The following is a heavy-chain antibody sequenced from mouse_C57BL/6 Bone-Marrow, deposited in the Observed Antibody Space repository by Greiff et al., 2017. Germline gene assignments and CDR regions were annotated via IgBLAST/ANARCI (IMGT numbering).Heavy chain of an antibody. D-gene: IGHD1-1*01. CDR2: IYPGNGST. CDR3: DIRHCGG. J-gene: IGHJ1*03. CDR1: GYTFTSYW. Sequence: QVQLQQPGAELVKPGASVKMSCTASGYTFTSYWITWVKQRPGQGLEWIGAIYPGNGSTNYNEKFKSKATLTVDTSSSTAYMQISILTSEDSAVYYCDIRHCGGWGTGTTVTVSS. V-gene: IGHV1-55*01.